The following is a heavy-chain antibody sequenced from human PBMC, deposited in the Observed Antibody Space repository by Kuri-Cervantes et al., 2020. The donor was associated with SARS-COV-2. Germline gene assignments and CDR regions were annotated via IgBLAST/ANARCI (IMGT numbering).Heavy chain of an antibody. V-gene: IGHV3-74*01. J-gene: IGHJ3*02. CDR1: GFTFGNYW. D-gene: IGHD2-2*01. CDR3: AILGYCSSTSCAPDAFDI. Sequence: ETLSLTCAASGFTFGNYWMHWVRQAPGKGLVWVSRFMSDGTSPSYADSVRGRFTISRDNAKNTLYLQMNSLRADDTAVYYCAILGYCSSTSCAPDAFDIWGQGTMVTVSS. CDR2: FMSDGTSP.